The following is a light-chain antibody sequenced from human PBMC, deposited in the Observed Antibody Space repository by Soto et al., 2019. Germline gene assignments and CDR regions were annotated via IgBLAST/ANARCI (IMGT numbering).Light chain of an antibody. V-gene: IGKV3D-20*01. Sequence: VVFTQFPCTLSLSPPETSTLSCWASQRVSNNFLGWYQQKPGLPPRLLIYDATSRANGIPERFSGRGSGTHFTLTISRLEPEDFAVYYCQQYGSPITFGQGTRLEIK. J-gene: IGKJ5*01. CDR2: DAT. CDR3: QQYGSPIT. CDR1: QRVSNNF.